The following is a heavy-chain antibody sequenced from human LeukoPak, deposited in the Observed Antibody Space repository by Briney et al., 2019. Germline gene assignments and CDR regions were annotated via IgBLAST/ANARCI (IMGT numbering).Heavy chain of an antibody. CDR2: IWHDGSNK. CDR3: AKDKGKNSFDY. Sequence: GGSLRLSCAASGFTFSSSGMHWVRQAPGKGLEGVTFIWHDGSNKYYAESVKGRFTVSRDNSRNTVYLQMNNLRPEDTAVYYCAKDKGKNSFDYWGQGTLVTVPS. D-gene: IGHD4-23*01. V-gene: IGHV3-30*02. CDR1: GFTFSSSG. J-gene: IGHJ4*02.